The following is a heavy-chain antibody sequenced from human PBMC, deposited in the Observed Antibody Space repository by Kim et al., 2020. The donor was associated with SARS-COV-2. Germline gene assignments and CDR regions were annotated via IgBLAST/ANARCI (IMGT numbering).Heavy chain of an antibody. D-gene: IGHD6-13*01. V-gene: IGHV4-39*01. Sequence: SETLSLTCTVSGGSISSSSYYWGWIRQPPGKGLEWIGSIYYSGSTYYNPSLKSRVTISVDTSKNQFSLKLSSVTAADTAVYYCARGIQVVYYYYGMDVWG. CDR3: ARGIQVVYYYYGMDV. J-gene: IGHJ6*01. CDR1: GGSISSSSYY. CDR2: IYYSGST.